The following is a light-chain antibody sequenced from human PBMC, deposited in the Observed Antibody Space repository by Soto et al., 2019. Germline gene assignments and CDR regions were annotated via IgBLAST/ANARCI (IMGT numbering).Light chain of an antibody. V-gene: IGKV1-5*01. J-gene: IGKJ1*01. CDR2: DAS. CDR3: QQYQACLA. CDR1: QSISNW. Sequence: DIQMTQSPSTLSASVGGRVTITCRASQSISNWLAWYQQRPGKAPSLLIYDASTLESGVPSRFSGSGAGTEFTLTISSLQPDDFATYYSQQYQACLAFGQGTKVEVK.